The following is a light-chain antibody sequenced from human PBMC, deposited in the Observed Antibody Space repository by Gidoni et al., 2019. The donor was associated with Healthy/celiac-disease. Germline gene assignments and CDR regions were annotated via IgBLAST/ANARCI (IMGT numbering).Light chain of an antibody. CDR1: QSISSY. CDR3: QQSYSTRLT. J-gene: IGKJ4*01. Sequence: DIQMTQSPSSLSASVGDRVTITCRASQSISSYLNWNQQKPGKAPKLLIYAASSLKSGVPSRFSSSGSGTDFTLTISSLQPEDFATYYCQQSYSTRLTFGGGTKVEIK. V-gene: IGKV1-39*01. CDR2: AAS.